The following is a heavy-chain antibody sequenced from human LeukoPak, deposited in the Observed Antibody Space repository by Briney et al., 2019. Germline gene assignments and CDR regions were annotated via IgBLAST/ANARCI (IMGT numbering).Heavy chain of an antibody. J-gene: IGHJ6*02. Sequence: GGSLRLSCAASGFTFSSYGMSWVRQAPGKGLEWVANINQDGSEKYSVDSVKGRFTISRDNAKNSLYLQMDSLRAEDTAVYYCARDLVVVGSYFYYGMDVWGQGTTVTVSS. CDR3: ARDLVVVGSYFYYGMDV. D-gene: IGHD2-21*01. CDR2: INQDGSEK. CDR1: GFTFSSYG. V-gene: IGHV3-7*01.